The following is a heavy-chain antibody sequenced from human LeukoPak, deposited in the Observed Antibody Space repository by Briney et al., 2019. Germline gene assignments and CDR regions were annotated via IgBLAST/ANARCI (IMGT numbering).Heavy chain of an antibody. CDR1: GYTLTELS. Sequence: ATVKVSCKVSGYTLTELSMHWVRQAPGKGLEWMGGFDPEDGETIYAQKFQGRVTMTEDTSTDTAYMELSSLRSEDTAVYYCAILRAWFGSLDAFDIWGQGTMVTVSS. D-gene: IGHD3-10*01. J-gene: IGHJ3*02. CDR3: AILRAWFGSLDAFDI. CDR2: FDPEDGET. V-gene: IGHV1-24*01.